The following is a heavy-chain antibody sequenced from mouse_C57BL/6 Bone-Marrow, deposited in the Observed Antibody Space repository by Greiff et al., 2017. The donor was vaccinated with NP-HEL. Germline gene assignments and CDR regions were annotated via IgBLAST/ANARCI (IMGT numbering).Heavy chain of an antibody. CDR3: ARYGGYYLYAMDY. J-gene: IGHJ4*01. CDR1: GYTFTSYD. Sequence: VQLQQSGPELVKPGASVKLSCKASGYTFTSYDINWVKQRPGQGLEWIGWIYPRDGSTKYTEKFKGKATLTVDTSSSTAYMELHSLTSEDSAVYFCARYGGYYLYAMDYWGQGTSVTVSS. CDR2: IYPRDGST. D-gene: IGHD2-3*01. V-gene: IGHV1-85*01.